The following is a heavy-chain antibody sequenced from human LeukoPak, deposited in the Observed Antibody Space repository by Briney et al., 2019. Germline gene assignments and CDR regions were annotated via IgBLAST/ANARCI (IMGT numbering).Heavy chain of an antibody. CDR3: ARATGTWGHDGFDI. D-gene: IGHD3-16*01. V-gene: IGHV1-18*01. Sequence: ASVRVSCKAYGYTFMSHGISWVRQAPGQGLEWMGWISGSSSNTNYAQRLQGRVLMTTDTSTTTAYMELRSLRSDDTAVYYCARATGTWGHDGFDIWGQGTMVTVSS. CDR1: GYTFMSHG. CDR2: ISGSSSNT. J-gene: IGHJ3*02.